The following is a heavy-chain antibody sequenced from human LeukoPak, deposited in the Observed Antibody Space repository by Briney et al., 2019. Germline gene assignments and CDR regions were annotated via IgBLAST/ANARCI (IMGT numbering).Heavy chain of an antibody. CDR3: AREVLTGYAIDY. D-gene: IGHD3-9*01. J-gene: IGHJ4*02. V-gene: IGHV1-2*02. CDR2: INPNSGGT. CDR1: GYTFTGYY. Sequence: ASVKVSCKASGYTFTGYYMHWVRQAPGQGLEWVGWINPNSGGTNYAQKFQGRVTMTRDTSISTAYMEVRRLRSDDTAVYYCAREVLTGYAIDYWGQGTLVTVSS.